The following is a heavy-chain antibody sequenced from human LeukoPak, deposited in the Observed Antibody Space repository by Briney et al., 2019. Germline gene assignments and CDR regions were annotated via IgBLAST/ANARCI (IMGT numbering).Heavy chain of an antibody. D-gene: IGHD6-19*01. CDR2: IYSGGDT. Sequence: PGGSLRLSCAASGFTVSTNYMSWVRQAPGKGLEWVSVIYSGGDTFYADSLKGRFTISRDNSKNTLHLQMNSLRVEDTAVYYCGRGEPAVAGNLNDYWGQGTLVTVS. V-gene: IGHV3-66*01. CDR1: GFTVSTNY. J-gene: IGHJ4*02. CDR3: GRGEPAVAGNLNDY.